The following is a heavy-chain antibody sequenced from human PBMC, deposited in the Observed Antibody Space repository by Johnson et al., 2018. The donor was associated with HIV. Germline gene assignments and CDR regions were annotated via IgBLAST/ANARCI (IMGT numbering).Heavy chain of an antibody. CDR1: GFTFSNYA. V-gene: IGHV3-30*14. Sequence: QVQLVESGGGVVQPGRSLRLSCAASGFTFSNYAVHWVRQAPGKGLEWVALISYDGGIKHYADSVKGRFTISRDTSKNTLYLQMKRLRVEDTAVYYCARDDLDNSGHLMAFDMWGQGTMVTVSS. D-gene: IGHD1-26*01. CDR3: ARDDLDNSGHLMAFDM. CDR2: ISYDGGIK. J-gene: IGHJ3*02.